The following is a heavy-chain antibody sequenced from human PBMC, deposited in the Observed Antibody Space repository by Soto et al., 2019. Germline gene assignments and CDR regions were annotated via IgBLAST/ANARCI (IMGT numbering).Heavy chain of an antibody. Sequence: PSETLSLTCTVSGGSVGISHYYWGWIRQPPGKGLEWIGRINTSGSSSYNPSLKSRVTMSVDTSKNQFSLNLNSVTAADTAIYYCARDWSYWGRGILVTVSS. CDR2: INTSGSS. CDR3: ARDWSY. J-gene: IGHJ4*02. V-gene: IGHV4-39*07. CDR1: GGSVGISHYY.